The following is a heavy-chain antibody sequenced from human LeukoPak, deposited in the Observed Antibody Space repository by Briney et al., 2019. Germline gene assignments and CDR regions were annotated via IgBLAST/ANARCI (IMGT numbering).Heavy chain of an antibody. D-gene: IGHD3-9*01. CDR1: GFTFSDYY. CDR3: ARGGGYDILTGYSTAYYYGMDV. CDR2: ISSSGSTI. Sequence: GGSLRLSCAASGFTFSDYYMSWIRQAPGKGLEWVSYISSSGSTIYYADSVKGRFTISRDNAKNSLYLQMNSLRAEDTAVYYCARGGGYDILTGYSTAYYYGMDVWGQGTTVTVSS. V-gene: IGHV3-11*04. J-gene: IGHJ6*02.